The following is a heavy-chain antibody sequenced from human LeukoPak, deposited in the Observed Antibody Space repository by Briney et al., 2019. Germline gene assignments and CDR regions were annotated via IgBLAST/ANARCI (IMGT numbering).Heavy chain of an antibody. J-gene: IGHJ4*02. CDR3: ASGDDSRYY. D-gene: IGHD3-22*01. V-gene: IGHV3-30-3*01. Sequence: PGRSLRLSCAASGFTFSSYAMHWVRQAPGKGLEWVAVISYDGSNKYYADSVKGRFTISRDNSKNTLYLQMNSLRAEDTAVYYCASGDDSRYYWGQGTLVTVSS. CDR2: ISYDGSNK. CDR1: GFTFSSYA.